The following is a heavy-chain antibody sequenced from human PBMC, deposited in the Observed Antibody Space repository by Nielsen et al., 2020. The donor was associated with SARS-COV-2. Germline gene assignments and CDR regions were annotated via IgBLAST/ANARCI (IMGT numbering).Heavy chain of an antibody. CDR3: ARGSRWYTFDY. Sequence: SSTLSLTFAFYLLSFIVYYWSWIRQPPGKGLEWIGEINHSGSTNYNPSLKSRVTISVDTSKNQFSLKLSSVTAADTAVYYCARGSRWYTFDYWGQGTLVTVSS. D-gene: IGHD2-15*01. J-gene: IGHJ4*02. CDR2: INHSGST. CDR1: LLSFIVYY. V-gene: IGHV4-34*01.